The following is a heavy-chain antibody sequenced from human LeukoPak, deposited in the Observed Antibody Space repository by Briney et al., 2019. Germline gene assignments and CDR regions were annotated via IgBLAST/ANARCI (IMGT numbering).Heavy chain of an antibody. CDR1: GFTFTSSA. Sequence: SVKVSCKASGFTFTSSAMQWVRQARGQRLEWIGWIVVGSSNTNYAQKFQERVTITWDMSTSTAYMELSSLRSEDTAVYYCARDFKSAGSGYYPGGFQHWGQGTLVTVSS. D-gene: IGHD3-22*01. CDR3: ARDFKSAGSGYYPGGFQH. V-gene: IGHV1-58*02. CDR2: IVVGSSNT. J-gene: IGHJ1*01.